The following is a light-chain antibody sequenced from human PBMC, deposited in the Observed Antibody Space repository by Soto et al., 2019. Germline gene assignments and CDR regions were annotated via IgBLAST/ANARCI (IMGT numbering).Light chain of an antibody. CDR2: DAS. CDR1: QSVSSY. V-gene: IGKV3-11*01. CDR3: QQRSNWPT. J-gene: IGKJ5*01. Sequence: EIVLTQPRASLYVSAGEKASFSCRASQSVSSYLAWYQQKPGQAPRLLIYDASNRATGIPARFSGSGSGTDFTLTISSLEPEDFAVYYCQQRSNWPTFGQGTRLEIK.